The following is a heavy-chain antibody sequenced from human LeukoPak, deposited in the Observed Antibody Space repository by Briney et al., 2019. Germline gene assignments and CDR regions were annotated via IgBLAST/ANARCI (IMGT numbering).Heavy chain of an antibody. CDR1: GFTFSSYW. J-gene: IGHJ4*02. V-gene: IGHV3-74*01. Sequence: GGSLRLSCVASGFTFSSYWMHWVRQDPRKGLVWVSRINGDGRNINYADSVRGRFTISRDNAKNTLYLQMNSLRPEDTAIYYCAKDRNGYTYGRFDYWGQGTLVSVSS. CDR3: AKDRNGYTYGRFDY. D-gene: IGHD5-18*01. CDR2: INGDGRNI.